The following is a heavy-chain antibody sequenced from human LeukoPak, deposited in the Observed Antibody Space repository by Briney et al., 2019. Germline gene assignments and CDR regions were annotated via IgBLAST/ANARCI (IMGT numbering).Heavy chain of an antibody. V-gene: IGHV5-51*01. Sequence: GESLKISCKASGYIFTNYWIGWVRQLPGEGLERMGIIYPGDSDTRYSPSFQGQVTISADSSINTAYLQWSSLKASDTAIYYCARRLTAEVWGQGTLVTVSS. D-gene: IGHD7-27*01. CDR2: IYPGDSDT. J-gene: IGHJ4*02. CDR1: GYIFTNYW. CDR3: ARRLTAEV.